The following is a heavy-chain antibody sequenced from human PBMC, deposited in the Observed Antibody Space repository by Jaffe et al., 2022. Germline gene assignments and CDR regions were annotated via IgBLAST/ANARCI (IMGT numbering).Heavy chain of an antibody. CDR3: ARILTGYYTDNLSGY. Sequence: EVQLVESGGGLVQPGGSLRLSCAASGFTFSSYEMNWVRQAPGKGLEWVSYISSSGSTIYYADSVKGRFTISRDNAKNSLYLQMNSLRAEDTAVYYCARILTGYYTDNLSGYWGQGTLVTVSS. CDR1: GFTFSSYE. V-gene: IGHV3-48*03. CDR2: ISSSGSTI. J-gene: IGHJ4*02. D-gene: IGHD3-9*01.